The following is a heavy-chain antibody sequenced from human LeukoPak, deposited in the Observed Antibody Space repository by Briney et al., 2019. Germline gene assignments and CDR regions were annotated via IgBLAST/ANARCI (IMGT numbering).Heavy chain of an antibody. J-gene: IGHJ3*02. CDR1: GYTFTSYG. D-gene: IGHD5-24*01. CDR3: ARIMATNDAFDI. Sequence: ASVQVSCQASGYTFTSYGISWVRQAPGQGLEWMGWISAYNGNTNYAQKLQGRVTMTTDTSTSTAYMELRSLRSDDTAVYYCARIMATNDAFDIWGQGTMVTVSS. V-gene: IGHV1-18*01. CDR2: ISAYNGNT.